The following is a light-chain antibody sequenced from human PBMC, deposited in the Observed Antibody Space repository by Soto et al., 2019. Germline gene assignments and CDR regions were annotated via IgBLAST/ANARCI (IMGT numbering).Light chain of an antibody. CDR1: QSVSSN. CDR3: QQYGSSWWA. J-gene: IGKJ1*01. V-gene: IGKV3-20*01. CDR2: GAS. Sequence: EIVLTQSPGTLSVSPGERATLSCRASQSVSSNLAWYQQKPGQAPRLLIYGASNRAAGIPDRFSGSGSGTDFTLTISSLEPEDSAVYHCQQYGSSWWAFGHGTKVDIK.